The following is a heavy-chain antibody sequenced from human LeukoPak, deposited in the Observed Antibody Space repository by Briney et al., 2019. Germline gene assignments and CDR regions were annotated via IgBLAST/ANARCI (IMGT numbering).Heavy chain of an antibody. CDR2: IIPIFGTA. V-gene: IGHV1-69*13. J-gene: IGHJ4*02. D-gene: IGHD6-6*01. CDR1: GGTFSSYA. CDR3: ARDYRSGAAPPVPFDY. Sequence: ASVKVSCKASGGTFSSYAISWVRQAPGQGLEWMGGIIPIFGTANYAQKFQGRVTITADESTSTAYMELSSLRSEDTAVYYCARDYRSGAAPPVPFDYWGQGTLVTVSS.